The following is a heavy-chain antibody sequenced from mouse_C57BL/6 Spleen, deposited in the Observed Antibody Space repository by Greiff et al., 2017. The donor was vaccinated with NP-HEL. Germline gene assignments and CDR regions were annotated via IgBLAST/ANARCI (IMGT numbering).Heavy chain of an antibody. CDR3: ARGTTVVAEYYFDY. J-gene: IGHJ2*01. CDR2: IYPRSGNT. D-gene: IGHD1-1*01. CDR1: GYTFTSYG. V-gene: IGHV1-81*01. Sequence: QVQLKQSGAELARPGASVKLSCKASGYTFTSYGISWVKQRTGQGLEWIGEIYPRSGNTYYNEKFKGKATLTADKSSSTAYMELRSLTSEDSAVYFCARGTTVVAEYYFDYWGQGTTLTVSS.